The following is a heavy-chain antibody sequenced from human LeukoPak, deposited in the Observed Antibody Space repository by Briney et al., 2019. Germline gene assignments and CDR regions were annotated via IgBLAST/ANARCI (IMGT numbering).Heavy chain of an antibody. D-gene: IGHD2-2*01. CDR1: GFTFSSYG. CDR2: ISYDGSNK. Sequence: GRSLRLSCAASGFTFSSYGMLWVRQAPGKGLEWVAVISYDGSNKYYADSVKGRFTISRDNSKNTLYLQMNSLRAEDTAVYYCAKEIGDIVVVPAANFDNYFDYWGQGTLVTVSS. J-gene: IGHJ4*02. V-gene: IGHV3-30*18. CDR3: AKEIGDIVVVPAANFDNYFDY.